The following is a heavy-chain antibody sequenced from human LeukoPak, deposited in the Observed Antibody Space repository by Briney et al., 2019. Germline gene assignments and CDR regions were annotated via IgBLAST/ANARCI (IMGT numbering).Heavy chain of an antibody. J-gene: IGHJ6*03. CDR2: INPNSGGT. V-gene: IGHV1-2*02. CDR3: ASHVGTTTRYYYYMDV. Sequence: ASVKVSCKASGYTFTGYYMHWVRQAPGQGLEWMGWINPNSGGTNYAQKFQGRVTMTRGTSISTAYMELSRLRSDDTAVYYCASHVGTTTRYYYYMDVWGKGTTVTVSS. D-gene: IGHD4-17*01. CDR1: GYTFTGYY.